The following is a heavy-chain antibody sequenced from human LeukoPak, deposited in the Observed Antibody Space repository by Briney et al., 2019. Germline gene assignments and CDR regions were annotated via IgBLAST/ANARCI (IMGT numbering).Heavy chain of an antibody. CDR2: IYYSGST. Sequence: PSETLSLTCTVSGGSISSYYWGWIRQPPGKGLEWIGSIYYSGSTYYNPSLKSRVTISVDTSKNQFSLKLSSVTAADTAVYYCARHVDYYDSSGLNGGGFDPWGQGTLVTVSS. J-gene: IGHJ5*02. D-gene: IGHD3-22*01. CDR3: ARHVDYYDSSGLNGGGFDP. CDR1: GGSISSYY. V-gene: IGHV4-39*01.